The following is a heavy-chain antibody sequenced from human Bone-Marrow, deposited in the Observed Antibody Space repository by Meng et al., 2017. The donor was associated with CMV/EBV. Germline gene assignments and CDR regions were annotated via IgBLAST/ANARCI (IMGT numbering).Heavy chain of an antibody. Sequence: SVKVSCKASGGTFSSYAISWVRQAPGQGLEWMGGIIPIFGTANYAQKFQGRVTITTDESTSTAYMELSSLRSEDTAVYYCASSPTPEPLLRLPDRYYYYGMDVWGQGTTVTVYS. D-gene: IGHD3-16*01. CDR3: ASSPTPEPLLRLPDRYYYYGMDV. CDR2: IIPIFGTA. V-gene: IGHV1-69*05. J-gene: IGHJ6*02. CDR1: GGTFSSYA.